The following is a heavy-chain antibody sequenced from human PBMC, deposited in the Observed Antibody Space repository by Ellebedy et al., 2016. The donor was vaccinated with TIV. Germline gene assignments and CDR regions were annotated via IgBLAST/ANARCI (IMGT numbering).Heavy chain of an antibody. V-gene: IGHV3-53*01. J-gene: IGHJ4*02. CDR2: IYSGGST. CDR3: AKDRVMGSWGGSTTSEPDY. CDR1: GFTVSSNY. Sequence: GGSLRLXXAASGFTVSSNYMSWVRQAPGKGLEWVSVIYSGGSTYYADSVKGRFTISRDNSKNTLYLQMNSLRAEDTAVYYCAKDRVMGSWGGSTTSEPDYWGQGTLVTVSS. D-gene: IGHD2-2*01.